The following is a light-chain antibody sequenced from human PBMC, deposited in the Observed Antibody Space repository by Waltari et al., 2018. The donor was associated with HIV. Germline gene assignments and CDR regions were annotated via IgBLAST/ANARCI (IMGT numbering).Light chain of an antibody. Sequence: QSALTQPASLSGSPGQSVTITCSGLPSDLASNIHFPWYQQHPGKVPKLVIFGVTNRASEISDRFSGSRSGDTASLIISGLQSEDEAHYYCSSYSTSGFLLFGGGTKLTVL. CDR1: PSDLASNIH. CDR3: SSYSTSGFLL. CDR2: GVT. J-gene: IGLJ3*02. V-gene: IGLV2-14*01.